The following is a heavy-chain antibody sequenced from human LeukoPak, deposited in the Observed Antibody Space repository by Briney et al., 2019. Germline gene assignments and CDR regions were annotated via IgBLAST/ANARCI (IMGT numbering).Heavy chain of an antibody. CDR2: IWNDGSKK. Sequence: GGSLRLSCAASGFTFSSYDMHWVRQAPGKGLEWLAGIWNDGSKKYYGDSVKGRFTISRDNSKNTLYLQMNSLRAEDTAVYYCARDPRGSTWNHYYYYYMDVWGKGTTVTVSS. CDR3: ARDPRGSTWNHYYYYYMDV. V-gene: IGHV3-33*01. CDR1: GFTFSSYD. D-gene: IGHD6-13*01. J-gene: IGHJ6*03.